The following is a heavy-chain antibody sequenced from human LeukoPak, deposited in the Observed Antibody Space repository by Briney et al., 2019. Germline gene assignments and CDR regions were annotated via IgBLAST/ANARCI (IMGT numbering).Heavy chain of an antibody. Sequence: GGSLRLSCAASGFTFSTYWMAWVRQAPGKGLEWVANIKGDESARHQADSVKGRFTISRDNAQNSVYLQMSSLRGEETAVYYCARDVGGSLDYWGQGTLVTVSS. CDR2: IKGDESAR. CDR1: GFTFSTYW. V-gene: IGHV3-7*01. J-gene: IGHJ4*02. CDR3: ARDVGGSLDY. D-gene: IGHD1-26*01.